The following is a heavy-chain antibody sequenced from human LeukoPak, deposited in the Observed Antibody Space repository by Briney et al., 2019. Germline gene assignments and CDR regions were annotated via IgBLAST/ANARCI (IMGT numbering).Heavy chain of an antibody. CDR1: GGTFSSFA. V-gene: IGHV1-69*05. D-gene: IGHD4-17*01. J-gene: IGHJ4*02. CDR2: IIPIFGTA. Sequence: ASVKVSCKASGGTFSSFAINWVRQAPGQGLEWMGGIIPIFGTANYAQKFQGRVTITTDESTNTAYMELSSLRLEDTAVYYCARAQTEDLMTTVTYDAYYFDYWGQGTLVTVSS. CDR3: ARAQTEDLMTTVTYDAYYFDY.